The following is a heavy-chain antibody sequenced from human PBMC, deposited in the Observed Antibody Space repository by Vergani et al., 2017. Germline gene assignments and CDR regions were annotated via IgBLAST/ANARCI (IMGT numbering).Heavy chain of an antibody. V-gene: IGHV1-2*02. CDR2: INPNSGGT. J-gene: IGHJ6*03. D-gene: IGHD2-2*02. CDR3: ATDRYCSSTSCYTHYYYIDV. Sequence: QVQLVQSGAEVKKPGASVKVSCKASGYTFTGYYMHWVRQAPGQGLEWMGWINPNSGGTNYAQKFQGRVTMTRDTSISTAYMELSRLRSDDTAVYYCATDRYCSSTSCYTHYYYIDVWGKGTTVTVSS. CDR1: GYTFTGYY.